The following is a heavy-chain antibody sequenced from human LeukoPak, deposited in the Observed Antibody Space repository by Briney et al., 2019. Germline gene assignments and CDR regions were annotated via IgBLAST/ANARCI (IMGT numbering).Heavy chain of an antibody. V-gene: IGHV3-53*01. CDR2: IYTGGGT. CDR3: AKGPLVSIYYYYGMDV. Sequence: GGSLRLSCAASGITVSSNYMSWVRQAPGKGLEWVSIIYTGGGTHYADSVKGRFTISRDNSKNTLYLQMNSLRAEDTAVYYCAKGPLVSIYYYYGMDVWGQGTTVTVSS. D-gene: IGHD3-3*02. J-gene: IGHJ6*02. CDR1: GITVSSNY.